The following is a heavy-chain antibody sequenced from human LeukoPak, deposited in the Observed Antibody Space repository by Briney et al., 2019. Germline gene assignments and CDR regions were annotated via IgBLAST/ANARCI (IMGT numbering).Heavy chain of an antibody. CDR1: GYTFSGYY. CDR2: INPNSGDT. D-gene: IGHD1-26*01. CDR3: ARPYFQWELRY. V-gene: IGHV1-2*02. J-gene: IGHJ4*02. Sequence: ASVKVSCKASGYTFSGYYIHWVRQAPGQGLEWMGWINPNSGDTNYAQKFQGRVTMTRDTSISTVYMEMSRLRYDDTAVYYCARPYFQWELRYWGPGTLVTVSS.